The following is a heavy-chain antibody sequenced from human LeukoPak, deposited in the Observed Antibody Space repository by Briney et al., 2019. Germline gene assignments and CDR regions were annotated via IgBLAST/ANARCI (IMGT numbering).Heavy chain of an antibody. CDR3: ARVCSSGRCLDY. Sequence: SETLSLTCTVSGYSISSGYYWAWMRPPPGKGLEWIGSINHSGSTYYNPSLKSRVTVSVDTSKNQVSLRLSSVTAADTAVYYCARVCSSGRCLDYWGQGTLVTVSS. CDR2: INHSGST. J-gene: IGHJ4*02. D-gene: IGHD2-15*01. V-gene: IGHV4-38-2*02. CDR1: GYSISSGYY.